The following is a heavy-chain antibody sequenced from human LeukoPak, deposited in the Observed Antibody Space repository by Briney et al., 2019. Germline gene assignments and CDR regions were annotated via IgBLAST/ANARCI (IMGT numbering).Heavy chain of an antibody. J-gene: IGHJ3*02. Sequence: SVTVSCKASGGTFSSYAISWVRQAPGQGLEWMGGIIPIFGTANYAQKFQGRVTITADKSTSTAYMELSSLRSEDTAVYYCAAAEGDGYNYFAAFDIWGQGAMVTVSS. CDR2: IIPIFGTA. CDR3: AAAEGDGYNYFAAFDI. CDR1: GGTFSSYA. V-gene: IGHV1-69*06. D-gene: IGHD5-24*01.